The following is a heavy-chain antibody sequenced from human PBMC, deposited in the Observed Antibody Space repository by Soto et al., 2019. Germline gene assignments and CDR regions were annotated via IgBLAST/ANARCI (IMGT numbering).Heavy chain of an antibody. J-gene: IGHJ4*02. Sequence: GGSLRLSCSASGFTFSSYAMHWVRQAPGKGLEYVSAISSNGGSTYYADSVKGRFTISRDNSKNTLYLQMSSLRAEDTAVYYCVSDLGYCSSTSCSDFDYWGQGTLVTVSS. D-gene: IGHD2-2*01. CDR1: GFTFSSYA. CDR3: VSDLGYCSSTSCSDFDY. V-gene: IGHV3-64D*06. CDR2: ISSNGGST.